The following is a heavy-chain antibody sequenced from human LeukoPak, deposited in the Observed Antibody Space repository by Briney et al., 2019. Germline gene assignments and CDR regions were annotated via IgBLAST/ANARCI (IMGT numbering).Heavy chain of an antibody. V-gene: IGHV1-46*01. J-gene: IGHJ5*02. Sequence: ASVKVSCKASGYTFTSYYMHWVRQAPGQGLEWMGLINPTGGSTGYARKFQGRVTMTRDMSTSTDYMELSSLRSEDTAIYYCARDNSVGDNAWWFDPWGQGTLVTVSS. D-gene: IGHD1-26*01. CDR1: GYTFTSYY. CDR3: ARDNSVGDNAWWFDP. CDR2: INPTGGST.